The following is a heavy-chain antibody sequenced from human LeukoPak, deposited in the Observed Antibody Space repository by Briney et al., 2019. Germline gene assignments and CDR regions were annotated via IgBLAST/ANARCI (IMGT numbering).Heavy chain of an antibody. CDR3: ARDWLAVAGTRGYAFDI. CDR2: ISAYNGNT. CDR1: GYTFTSYY. J-gene: IGHJ3*02. Sequence: ASVKVSCKASGYTFTSYYMHWVRQAPGQGLEWMGWISAYNGNTNYAQKLQGRVTMTTDTSTSTAYMELRSLRSDDTAVYYCARDWLAVAGTRGYAFDIWGQGTMVTVSS. D-gene: IGHD6-19*01. V-gene: IGHV1-18*04.